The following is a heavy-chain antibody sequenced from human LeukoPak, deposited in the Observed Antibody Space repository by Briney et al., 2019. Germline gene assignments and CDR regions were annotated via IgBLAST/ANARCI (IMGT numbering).Heavy chain of an antibody. CDR3: ARWKSGSYYVQFGFDI. V-gene: IGHV3-48*03. D-gene: IGHD3-10*01. Sequence: PGGSLRLSCAASGFTFSSYEMNWVRQAPGKGLEWVSYISSSGSTIYYADSVKGRFTISRDNAKNSLYLQMNSLRAEDTAVYYCARWKSGSYYVQFGFDIWGQGTMVTVSS. CDR2: ISSSGSTI. J-gene: IGHJ3*02. CDR1: GFTFSSYE.